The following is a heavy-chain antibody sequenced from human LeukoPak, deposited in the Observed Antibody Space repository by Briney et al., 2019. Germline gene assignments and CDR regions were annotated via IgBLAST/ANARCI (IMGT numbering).Heavy chain of an antibody. CDR2: IIPILGIA. J-gene: IGHJ4*02. D-gene: IGHD6-13*01. V-gene: IGHV1-69*04. CDR3: ARAEGIAAGYPAY. Sequence: SVKVSCKASGGTFSSYAISWVRQAPGQGLEWMGRIIPILGIANYAQKFQGRVTITADKSTSTAYMELSSLRSEDTAVYYWARAEGIAAGYPAYWGQGTRVTVSS. CDR1: GGTFSSYA.